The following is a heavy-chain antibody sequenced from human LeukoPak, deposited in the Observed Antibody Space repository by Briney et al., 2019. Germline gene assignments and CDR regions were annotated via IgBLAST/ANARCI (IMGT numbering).Heavy chain of an antibody. V-gene: IGHV3-21*01. CDR1: GFTFSSYS. D-gene: IGHD3-22*01. CDR2: ISSSSSYI. CDR3: ARAVYYYDSSGYYYYYGMDV. J-gene: IGHJ6*02. Sequence: GGSLRLSCAASGFTFSSYSMNWVRQAPGKGLEWVSSISSSSSYIYYADSVKGRFTISRDNAKNSLYLQMNSLRAEDTAVYYCARAVYYYDSSGYYYYYGMDVWGQGTTVTVSS.